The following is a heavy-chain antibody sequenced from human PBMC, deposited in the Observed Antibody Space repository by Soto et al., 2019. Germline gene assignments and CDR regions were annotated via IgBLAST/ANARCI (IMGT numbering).Heavy chain of an antibody. V-gene: IGHV4-59*01. CDR3: ASGAGRSAFDI. CDR2: IYYSRGT. J-gene: IGHJ3*02. Sequence: SETLSLTCTVSGGSISSYYWSWIRQPPGKGLEWIGYIYYSRGTNYNPSIKRRDNITEDTSKNQLSLKLRSVTTADTAVYYCASGAGRSAFDIWGQGTMVTVS. D-gene: IGHD1-26*01. CDR1: GGSISSYY.